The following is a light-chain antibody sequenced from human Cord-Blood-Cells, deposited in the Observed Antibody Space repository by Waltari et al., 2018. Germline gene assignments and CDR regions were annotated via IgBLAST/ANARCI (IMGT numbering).Light chain of an antibody. V-gene: IGKV1-39*01. Sequence: DIQMTQSPSSLSASVGDRVTITCRASQSISSYLNWYQQKPGKAPKLLIYAASSLQSGVPSRFSGSGSGTDFTLTISSLQPADFATYYCQQSYSTPFTVGPGTKVDIK. CDR2: AAS. CDR1: QSISSY. CDR3: QQSYSTPFT. J-gene: IGKJ3*01.